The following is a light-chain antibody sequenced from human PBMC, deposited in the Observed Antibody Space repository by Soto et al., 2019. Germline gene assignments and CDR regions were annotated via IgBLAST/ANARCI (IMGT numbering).Light chain of an antibody. CDR3: QQSYSTPGLT. V-gene: IGKV1-6*01. Sequence: AIQMTQSPSSVSASVGDRVTITCRASQGIRNDLGWYQQKPGKAPKLLIYAASSLQSGVPSRFSGSGSGTDFTLTISSLQPEDFATYYCQQSYSTPGLTFGGGTKVDIK. CDR1: QGIRND. CDR2: AAS. J-gene: IGKJ4*01.